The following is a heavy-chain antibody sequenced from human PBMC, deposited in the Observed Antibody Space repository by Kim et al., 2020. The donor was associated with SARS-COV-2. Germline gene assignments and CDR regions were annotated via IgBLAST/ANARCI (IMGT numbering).Heavy chain of an antibody. V-gene: IGHV3-23*01. CDR1: GFTFSSYA. CDR3: AKAASIIVVVPAARINWFDP. Sequence: GGSLRLSCAASGFTFSSYAMSWVRQAPGKGLEWVSAISGSGGSTYYADSVKGRFTISRDNSKNTLYLQMNSLRAEDTAVYYCAKAASIIVVVPAARINWFDPWGQGTLVTVSS. CDR2: ISGSGGST. D-gene: IGHD2-2*01. J-gene: IGHJ5*02.